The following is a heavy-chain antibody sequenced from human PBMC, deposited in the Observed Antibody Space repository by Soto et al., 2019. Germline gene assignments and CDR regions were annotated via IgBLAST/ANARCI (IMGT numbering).Heavy chain of an antibody. J-gene: IGHJ6*03. CDR3: AKDPRGTLYYYYMDV. CDR2: ISGSGGST. V-gene: IGHV3-23*01. CDR1: GFTFSSYA. D-gene: IGHD3-16*01. Sequence: GGSLRLSCAASGFTFSSYAMSWVRQAPGKGLERVSAISGSGGSTYYVDSVKGRFTISRDNSKNTLYLQMNSLRAEDTSVYYCAKDPRGTLYYYYMDVWGKGTTVTVSS.